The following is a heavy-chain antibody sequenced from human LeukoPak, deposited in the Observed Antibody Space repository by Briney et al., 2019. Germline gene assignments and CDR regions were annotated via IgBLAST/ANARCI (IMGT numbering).Heavy chain of an antibody. CDR2: ISSSGSTI. CDR1: GFTFSDYY. V-gene: IGHV3-11*04. D-gene: IGHD3-10*01. Sequence: PGGSLRLSCAASGFTFSDYYMSWIRQAPGKGLEWVSYISSSGSTIYYADSVKGRFTISRDNAKNSLYLQMNSLRAEDTAVYYCARETHYYYGSGSYYVDYYYYMDVWGKGTTVTVSS. CDR3: ARETHYYYGSGSYYVDYYYYMDV. J-gene: IGHJ6*03.